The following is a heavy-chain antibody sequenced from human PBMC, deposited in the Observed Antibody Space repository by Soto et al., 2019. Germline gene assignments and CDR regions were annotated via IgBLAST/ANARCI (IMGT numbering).Heavy chain of an antibody. J-gene: IGHJ3*02. Sequence: XTLSLPCTISGGSISSYYCGWLPQPPGKGLEWIGYIYYSGSTNYAPTLKSRVTMSVDMSKNQPSLKLSSVTAADTAVYFCASRLTTATTTGDGFDIWGQGIMVTVSS. V-gene: IGHV4-59*01. CDR1: GGSISSYY. D-gene: IGHD4-17*01. CDR3: ASRLTTATTTGDGFDI. CDR2: IYYSGST.